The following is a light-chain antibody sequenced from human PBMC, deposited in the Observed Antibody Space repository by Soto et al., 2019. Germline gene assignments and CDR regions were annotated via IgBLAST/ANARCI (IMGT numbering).Light chain of an antibody. CDR3: QQYNSYWRT. CDR2: DAS. V-gene: IGKV1-5*01. Sequence: IQITQSPSTLSASVGDRVPITCRASQSISSWLAWYQQKPGKAPKLLIYDASSLESGVPSRFSGSGSGTDFTLTISSLQPDDFATYYCQQYNSYWRTFGQGTKVDIK. J-gene: IGKJ1*01. CDR1: QSISSW.